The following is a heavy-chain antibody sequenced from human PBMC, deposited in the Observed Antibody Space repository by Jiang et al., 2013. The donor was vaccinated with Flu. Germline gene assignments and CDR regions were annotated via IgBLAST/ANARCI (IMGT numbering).Heavy chain of an antibody. Sequence: VQLLESGGDLVQPGGSLRLSCSASGFTFRDYTVHWARQAPGKGLEHVSRIDTNGGNIYYADSVKGRFTISRDNSKNTVHLQMSGLRPEDTAVYYCVRVRSSIWYDINFAFWGQGSLVTVSS. CDR1: GFTFRDYT. V-gene: IGHV3-64D*06. J-gene: IGHJ4*02. CDR2: IDTNGGNI. D-gene: IGHD6-13*01. CDR3: VRVRSSIWYDINFAF.